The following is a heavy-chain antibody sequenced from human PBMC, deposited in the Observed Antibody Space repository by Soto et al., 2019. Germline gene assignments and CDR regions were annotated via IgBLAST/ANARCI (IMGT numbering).Heavy chain of an antibody. J-gene: IGHJ4*02. Sequence: GGSLRLSCAASGFTFSIYWMHWFRQAPGKGLVWVSRINSDGSSTSYADSVKGRFTISRDNAKNTLYLQMNSLRAEDTAVYYCARSHDYGDYSFDYWGQGTLVTVSS. D-gene: IGHD4-17*01. CDR1: GFTFSIYW. V-gene: IGHV3-74*01. CDR2: INSDGSST. CDR3: ARSHDYGDYSFDY.